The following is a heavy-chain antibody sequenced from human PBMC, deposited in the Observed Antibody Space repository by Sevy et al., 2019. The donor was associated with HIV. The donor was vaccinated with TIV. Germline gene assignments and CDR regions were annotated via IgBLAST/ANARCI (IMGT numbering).Heavy chain of an antibody. D-gene: IGHD1-1*01. J-gene: IGHJ6*02. CDR3: AKRGGQYDLGMDV. CDR2: ISTSGSNR. V-gene: IGHV3-48*03. CDR1: GFTFSSFE. Sequence: GGSLRLSCVASGFTFSSFEMNWVRQAPGKGLEWVSSISTSGSNRDYAGSLKGRVTISRDNAKKSLYLQMNSLRAEDTAIYFCAKRGGQYDLGMDVWGQGTTVTVSS.